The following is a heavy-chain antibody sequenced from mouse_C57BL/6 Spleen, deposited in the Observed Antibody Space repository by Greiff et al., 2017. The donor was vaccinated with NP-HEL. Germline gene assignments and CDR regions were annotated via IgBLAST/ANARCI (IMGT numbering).Heavy chain of an antibody. D-gene: IGHD2-2*01. CDR3: ARGDGYDY. V-gene: IGHV1-63*01. CDR2: IYPGGGYT. Sequence: VQLQQSGAELVRPGTSVKMSCKASGYTFTNYWIGWAKQRPGHGLEWIGDIYPGGGYTNYNEQFKGKATLTADKSSSTAYMQFSSLTSEDSAIYYCARGDGYDYWGQGTTLTVSS. CDR1: GYTFTNYW. J-gene: IGHJ2*01.